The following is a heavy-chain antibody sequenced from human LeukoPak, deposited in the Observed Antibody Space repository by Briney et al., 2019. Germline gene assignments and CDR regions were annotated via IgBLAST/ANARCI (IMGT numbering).Heavy chain of an antibody. CDR1: SASITSSPYF. CDR3: ARASGYCSSTSCYAGYYYYYYMDV. CDR2: ISYSGTT. J-gene: IGHJ6*03. Sequence: SETLSLTCTVSSASITSSPYFWGWIRQSPGKGLEWIGSISYSGTTYYNPSLKSRVTISVDTSKNQFSLQLNSVTPEDTAVYYCARASGYCSSTSCYAGYYYYYYMDVWGKGTTVTISS. V-gene: IGHV4-39*01. D-gene: IGHD2-2*01.